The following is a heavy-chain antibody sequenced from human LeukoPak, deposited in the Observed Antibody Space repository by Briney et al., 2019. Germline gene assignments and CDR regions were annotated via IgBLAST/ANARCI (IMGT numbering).Heavy chain of an antibody. V-gene: IGHV1-69-2*01. J-gene: IGHJ5*02. CDR2: VDPEDGET. CDR3: ATSRIVVVPAAILGGWFDP. Sequence: GASVKISCKASGYTFTDYYMHWVQQAPGKGLEWIGRVDPEDGETIYAEKFQGRVTITADTSTDTAYMELSSLRSEDTAVYYCATSRIVVVPAAILGGWFDPWGQGTLVTVSS. D-gene: IGHD2-2*02. CDR1: GYTFTDYY.